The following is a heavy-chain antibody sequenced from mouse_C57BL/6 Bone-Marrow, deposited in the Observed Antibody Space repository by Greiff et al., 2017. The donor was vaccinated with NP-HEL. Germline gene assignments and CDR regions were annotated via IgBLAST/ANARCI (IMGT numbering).Heavy chain of an antibody. CDR1: GFNIKDDY. CDR2: IDPENGDT. Sequence: VQLQQSGAELVRPGASVKLSCTASGFNIKDDYMHWVKQRPEQGLEWIGWIDPENGDTEYASKFQGKATITADTSSNTAYLQLSSLTSEDTAVHYCTSILNWDRFDYWGQGTTLTVSS. CDR3: TSILNWDRFDY. D-gene: IGHD4-1*01. J-gene: IGHJ2*01. V-gene: IGHV14-4*01.